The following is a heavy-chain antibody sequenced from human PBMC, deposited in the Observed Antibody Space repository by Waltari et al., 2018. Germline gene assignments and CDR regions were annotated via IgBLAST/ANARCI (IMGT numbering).Heavy chain of an antibody. V-gene: IGHV4-34*01. CDR1: GGSFSGYY. CDR2: INHSGST. Sequence: QVQLQQWGAGLLKPSETLSLTCAVYGGSFSGYYWSWIRQPPGKGLEWIGEINHSGSTNYNPSLKSRVTISVDTSKNQFSLKLSSVTAADTAVYYCASNDFWSGYYRRYYYYGMDVWGQGTTVTVSS. CDR3: ASNDFWSGYYRRYYYYGMDV. D-gene: IGHD3-3*01. J-gene: IGHJ6*02.